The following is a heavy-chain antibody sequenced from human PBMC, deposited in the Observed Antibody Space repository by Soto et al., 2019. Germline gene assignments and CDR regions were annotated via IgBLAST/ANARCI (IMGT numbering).Heavy chain of an antibody. J-gene: IGHJ4*02. D-gene: IGHD5-12*01. Sequence: SETLSLTCTVSGGSISSGGYCWSWIRQHPGKGLEWIGYIYYSGSTYYNPSLKSRVTISVDTSKNQFSLKLSSVTAADTAVYYCARDQATLHYFEFWGPGTLVTVSS. CDR2: IYYSGST. CDR1: GGSISSGGYC. CDR3: ARDQATLHYFEF. V-gene: IGHV4-31*03.